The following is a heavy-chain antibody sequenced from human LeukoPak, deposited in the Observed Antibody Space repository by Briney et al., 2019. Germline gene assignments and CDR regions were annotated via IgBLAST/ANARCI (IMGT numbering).Heavy chain of an antibody. CDR1: GFTCSDYY. CDR3: ARGDDYFFDSSGKWGAALDL. Sequence: PGGSLRRSCAASGFTCSDYYMTWIRQAPGKGLEWGSFISGSGSFTNSADSVRGRFTISRDNAKNSLSLQMNSLRAEDTAVYYCARGDDYFFDSSGKWGAALDLWGQGTMVTVSS. D-gene: IGHD3-22*01. CDR2: ISGSGSFT. V-gene: IGHV3-11*06. J-gene: IGHJ3*01.